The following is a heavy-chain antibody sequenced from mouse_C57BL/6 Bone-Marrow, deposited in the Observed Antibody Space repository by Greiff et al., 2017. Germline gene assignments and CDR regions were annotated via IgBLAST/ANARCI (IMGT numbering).Heavy chain of an antibody. CDR2: IDPSDSYT. D-gene: IGHD2-3*01. CDR3: ARSRDGYYGGWFAY. CDR1: GYTFTSYW. V-gene: IGHV1-59*01. Sequence: QVQLQQPGAELVRPGTSVKLSYKASGYTFTSYWMHWVKQRPGQGLEWIGVIDPSDSYTNYNQKFKGKATLTVDTSSSTAYMQLSSLTSEDSAVYYCARSRDGYYGGWFAYWGQGTLVTVSA. J-gene: IGHJ3*01.